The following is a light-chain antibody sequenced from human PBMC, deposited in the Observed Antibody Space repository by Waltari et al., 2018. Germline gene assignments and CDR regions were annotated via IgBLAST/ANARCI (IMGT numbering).Light chain of an antibody. CDR2: DVN. Sequence: QSALTQPRSVSGSPGQSVTISCTGTSSDVGDYDFVSGYQHHPDKAPKLIIYDVNKRPSGVPDRFSGSKSDNTASLTISGLQAEDEADYYCCSYAGTYINYVFGSGTTVTVL. J-gene: IGLJ1*01. V-gene: IGLV2-11*01. CDR1: SSDVGDYDF. CDR3: CSYAGTYINYV.